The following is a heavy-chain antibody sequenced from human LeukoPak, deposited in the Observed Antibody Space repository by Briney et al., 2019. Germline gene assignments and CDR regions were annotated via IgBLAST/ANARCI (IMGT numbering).Heavy chain of an antibody. CDR3: AKGIVVVVAATNYGMDV. CDR2: ISGSGGST. D-gene: IGHD2-15*01. Sequence: GGSLRLSCAASGFTFSSYAMSWVRQAPGKGLEWVSAISGSGGSTYYADSVKGRFTISRDNSKNTLYLQMNSLRAEDTAVYYCAKGIVVVVAATNYGMDVWGQGTTVTVSS. CDR1: GFTFSSYA. V-gene: IGHV3-23*01. J-gene: IGHJ6*02.